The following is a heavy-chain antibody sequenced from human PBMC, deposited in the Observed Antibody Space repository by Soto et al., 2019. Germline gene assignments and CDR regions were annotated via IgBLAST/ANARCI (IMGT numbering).Heavy chain of an antibody. J-gene: IGHJ6*02. CDR2: INPNSGGT. V-gene: IGHV1-2*04. CDR1: GYPFTGYY. D-gene: IGHD6-6*01. Sequence: XSVKVYCTAFGYPFTGYYMDWVRQAPGQGLEWMGWINPNSGGTNYAQKFQGWVTMTRDTSISTAYMELSRLRSDDTAVYYCARDFRGSSSGPYYYYGMDVWGQGTTVTVSS. CDR3: ARDFRGSSSGPYYYYGMDV.